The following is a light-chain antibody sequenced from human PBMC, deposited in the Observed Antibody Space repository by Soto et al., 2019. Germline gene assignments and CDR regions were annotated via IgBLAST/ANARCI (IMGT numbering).Light chain of an antibody. CDR1: QSISSY. Sequence: DIQMTQSPSSLSASVGDRVTITCRASQSISSYLNWYQQKPGKAPKLLIYAASSLQSWFPSRFSGSGSGTDFTLTISSLQPEDFATYYCQQSYSTPLTSGGGTKVEIK. CDR3: QQSYSTPLT. CDR2: AAS. V-gene: IGKV1-39*01. J-gene: IGKJ4*01.